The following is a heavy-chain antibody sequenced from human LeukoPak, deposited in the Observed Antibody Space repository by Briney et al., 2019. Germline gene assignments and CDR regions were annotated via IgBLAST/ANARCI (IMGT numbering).Heavy chain of an antibody. CDR3: ARSGIVLMVYAYFDY. CDR1: GFTFSSYS. D-gene: IGHD2-8*01. CDR2: ISYDGSNK. J-gene: IGHJ4*02. Sequence: PGGSLRLSCAASGFTFSSYSMNWVRQAPGKGLEWVAVISYDGSNKYYADSVKGRFTISRDNSKNTLYLQMNSLRAEDTAVYYCARSGIVLMVYAYFDYWGQGTLVTVSS. V-gene: IGHV3-30*03.